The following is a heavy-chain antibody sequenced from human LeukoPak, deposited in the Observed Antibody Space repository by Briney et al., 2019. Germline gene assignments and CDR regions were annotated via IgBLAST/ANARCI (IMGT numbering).Heavy chain of an antibody. J-gene: IGHJ4*02. Sequence: SETLSLTCTVSGGSISSGGYYWSWIRQHPGTGLEWIGYIYYSGSTYYNPSLKSRVTISVDTSKNQFSLKLSSVTAADTAVYYCARDPLTSTGSSGWGQGTLVTVSS. V-gene: IGHV4-31*03. CDR1: GGSISSGGYY. CDR2: IYYSGST. D-gene: IGHD1-14*01. CDR3: ARDPLTSTGSSG.